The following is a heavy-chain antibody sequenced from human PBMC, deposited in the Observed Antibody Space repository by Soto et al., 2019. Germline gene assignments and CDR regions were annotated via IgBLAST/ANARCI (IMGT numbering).Heavy chain of an antibody. Sequence: SETLSLTCAVSGGSISSGGYSWSWIRQPPGKGLEWIGYIYHSGSPYYNPSLKSRVTISVDRSKNQFSLKVRSVTAADTAVYYCAREKYGDYVGYFDPCGQGILVTVSS. V-gene: IGHV4-30-2*01. J-gene: IGHJ5*02. D-gene: IGHD4-17*01. CDR3: AREKYGDYVGYFDP. CDR1: GGSISSGGYS. CDR2: IYHSGSP.